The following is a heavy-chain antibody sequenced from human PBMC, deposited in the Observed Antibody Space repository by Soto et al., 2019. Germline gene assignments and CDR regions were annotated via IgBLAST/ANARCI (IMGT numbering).Heavy chain of an antibody. CDR1: GFTFSGHG. CDR2: IWYDGSKK. V-gene: IGHV3-33*01. Sequence: QVQLVESGGGVVQPGTSLRLSCAASGFTFSGHGMHWVRQAPGKGLEWMAVIWYDGSKKYYGDSVKGRFTISRDNSKNSLFLQMNSLRVEDTVVYYCARGRGGDYGGNSGYYDYWGQGTLVNVSS. CDR3: ARGRGGDYGGNSGYYDY. J-gene: IGHJ4*02. D-gene: IGHD4-17*01.